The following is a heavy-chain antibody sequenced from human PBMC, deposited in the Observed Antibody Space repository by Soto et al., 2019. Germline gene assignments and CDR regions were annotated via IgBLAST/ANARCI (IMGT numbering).Heavy chain of an antibody. CDR2: IYWNDDK. J-gene: IGHJ6*02. V-gene: IGHV2-5*01. Sequence: GPALVNRTQTLTLTCTFSGFSLSTRGVGVGWIRQPPGKALEWLALIYWNDDKRYSPSLKSRLTITKDASKNQVVLTMTNMDPVDTATYYCAHRVIGEAYYYGMDVWGQGTTVTVSS. CDR3: AHRVIGEAYYYGMDV. CDR1: GFSLSTRGVG. D-gene: IGHD3-10*01.